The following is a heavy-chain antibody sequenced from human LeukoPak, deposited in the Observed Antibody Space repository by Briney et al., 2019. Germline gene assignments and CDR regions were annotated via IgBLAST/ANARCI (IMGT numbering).Heavy chain of an antibody. J-gene: IGHJ4*02. CDR2: ISRSSSYI. CDR1: GFTFSSYS. CDR3: ARACSSTSCYASPVFDY. D-gene: IGHD2-2*01. V-gene: IGHV3-21*01. Sequence: PGGSLRLSCAASGFTFSSYSMNWVRQAPGKGLEWVSSISRSSSYIYYADSVKGRFTISRDNAKNSLYLQMNSLRAEDTAVYYCARACSSTSCYASPVFDYWGQGTLVTVSS.